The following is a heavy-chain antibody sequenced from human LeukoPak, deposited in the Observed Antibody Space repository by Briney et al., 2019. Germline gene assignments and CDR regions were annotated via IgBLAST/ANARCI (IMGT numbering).Heavy chain of an antibody. V-gene: IGHV3-21*01. J-gene: IGHJ4*02. D-gene: IGHD3-22*01. CDR1: GFTFSSYS. CDR3: ARGPRRDSSGYLLNY. CDR2: ISSSSSYI. Sequence: PGGSLRLSCAASGFTFSSYSMNWVRQAPGKGLEWVSSISSSSSYIYYADSVKGRFTISRDNAKNSLYLQMNSLRAEDTAVYYCARGPRRDSSGYLLNYWGQGTLVTVSS.